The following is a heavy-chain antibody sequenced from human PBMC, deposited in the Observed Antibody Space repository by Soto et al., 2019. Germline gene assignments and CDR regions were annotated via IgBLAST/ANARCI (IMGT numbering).Heavy chain of an antibody. CDR1: VGTFSSYA. CDR2: IIPLFRTS. Sequence: QVPLVQSGAEVKKPGSSVKVSCKASVGTFSSYAISWVRQAPGQGLEWMGGIIPLFRTSNYAHKFQGRVTVTADESTSTVYLELRSLRSDDTAVYDCARVDGGNIDYWGQGTLVTISS. V-gene: IGHV1-69*01. J-gene: IGHJ4*02. CDR3: ARVDGGNIDY. D-gene: IGHD3-16*01.